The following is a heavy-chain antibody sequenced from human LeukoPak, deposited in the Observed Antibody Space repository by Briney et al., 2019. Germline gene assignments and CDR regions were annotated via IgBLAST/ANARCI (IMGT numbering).Heavy chain of an antibody. V-gene: IGHV4-30-4*01. J-gene: IGHJ6*02. CDR3: AGLLMVRGVKVAMDV. D-gene: IGHD3-10*01. CDR1: GGSIDSGDYY. Sequence: PSETLSLTCTVSGGSIDSGDYYWSWIRQTPGKGLEWIGYIYYSGSTYYIPSLSSRLTISIDTSKSQFSLRLSSVTAADTAVYYCAGLLMVRGVKVAMDVWGQGTTVTVSS. CDR2: IYYSGST.